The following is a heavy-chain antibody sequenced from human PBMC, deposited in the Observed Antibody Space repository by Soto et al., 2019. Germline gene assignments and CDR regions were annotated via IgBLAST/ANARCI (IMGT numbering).Heavy chain of an antibody. CDR2: IKSKTDGGTT. Sequence: EVQLVESGGGLVKPGGSLRLSCAASGFTFSNAWMSWVRXXPGXXXXXXGRIKSKTDGGTTDYAAPVKGRFTISRDDSKNTLYLQXXXXXXXXXXXXXXXXXXXXXXXXXXXVWGQGTTVTVSS. CDR1: GFTFSNAW. J-gene: IGHJ6*02. V-gene: IGHV3-15*01. CDR3: XXXXXXXXXXXXXV.